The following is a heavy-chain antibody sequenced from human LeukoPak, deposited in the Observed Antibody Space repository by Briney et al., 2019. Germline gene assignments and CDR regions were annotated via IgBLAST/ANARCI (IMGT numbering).Heavy chain of an antibody. CDR1: GGSFSGYY. V-gene: IGHV4-34*01. D-gene: IGHD3-10*01. J-gene: IGHJ6*04. CDR3: ARRRQYYGSGSYSYYYYGMDV. CDR2: INHSGST. Sequence: SETPSLTCAVYGGSFSGYYWSWIRQPPGKGLEWIGEINHSGSTNYNPSLKSRVTISVDTSKNQFSLKLSSVTAADTAVYYCARRRQYYGSGSYSYYYYGMDVWGKGTTVTVSS.